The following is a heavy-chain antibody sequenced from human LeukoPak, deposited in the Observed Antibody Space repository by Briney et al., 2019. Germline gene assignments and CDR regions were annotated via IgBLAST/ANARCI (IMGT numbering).Heavy chain of an antibody. D-gene: IGHD1-26*01. J-gene: IGHJ4*02. CDR2: ISYDGSNK. CDR1: GFTFSSSW. V-gene: IGHV3-30*03. Sequence: GGSLRLSCAASGFTFSSSWMSWVRQAPGKGLEWVAVISYDGSNKYYADSVKGRFTISRDNSKNTLYLQMNSLRAEDTAVYYCARDSVGAHSRFDYWGQGTLVTVSS. CDR3: ARDSVGAHSRFDY.